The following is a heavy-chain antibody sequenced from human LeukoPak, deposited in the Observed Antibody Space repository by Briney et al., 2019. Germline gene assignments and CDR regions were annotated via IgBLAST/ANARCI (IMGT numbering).Heavy chain of an antibody. Sequence: GASVKVSCKASGYTFTGYYMHWVRQAPGQGLEWMGWINPNSGGTNYAQKFQGRVTMTRDTSISTAYMKLSRLRADDTAVYYCARDDYGDYLAWFDPWGQGTLVTVSS. CDR1: GYTFTGYY. V-gene: IGHV1-2*02. CDR2: INPNSGGT. CDR3: ARDDYGDYLAWFDP. J-gene: IGHJ5*02. D-gene: IGHD4-17*01.